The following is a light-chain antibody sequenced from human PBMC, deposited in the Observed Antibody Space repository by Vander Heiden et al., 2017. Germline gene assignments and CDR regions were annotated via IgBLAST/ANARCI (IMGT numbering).Light chain of an antibody. CDR2: LGS. J-gene: IGKJ1*01. CDR1: QSLLHSNGYNY. CDR3: MQALQIPWT. V-gene: IGKV2-28*01. Sequence: DIVMAQSPLSLPVTPGEPASISCRSSQSLLHSNGYNYLDWYLQKPGQSPQLLIYLGSNRASGVPDRFRGSGSGTDFTLKISRVEAEDVGVYYCMQALQIPWTFGQGTKVEIK.